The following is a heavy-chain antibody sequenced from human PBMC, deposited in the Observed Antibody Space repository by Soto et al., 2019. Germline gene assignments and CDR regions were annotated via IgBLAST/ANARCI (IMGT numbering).Heavy chain of an antibody. V-gene: IGHV3-30*04. CDR2: ISYDGSNK. CDR3: ARGEWQQLVGSAFDI. J-gene: IGHJ3*02. D-gene: IGHD6-13*01. Sequence: GESLKISCAASGFTFSSYAMHWVRQAPGKGLEWVAVISYDGSNKYYADSVKGRFTISRDNSKNTLYLQMNSLRAEDTAVYYCARGEWQQLVGSAFDIWGQGTMVTVSS. CDR1: GFTFSSYA.